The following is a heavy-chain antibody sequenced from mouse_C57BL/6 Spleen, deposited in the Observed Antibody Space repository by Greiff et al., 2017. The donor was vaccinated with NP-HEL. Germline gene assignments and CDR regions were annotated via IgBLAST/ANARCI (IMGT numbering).Heavy chain of an antibody. J-gene: IGHJ2*01. V-gene: IGHV5-9-1*02. D-gene: IGHD2-3*01. CDR3: TRDGDGGFDY. Sequence: EVKLVESGAGLVKPGGSLKLSCAASGFTFSSYAMSWVRQTPEKRLAWVAYISNGGDYIYYADTLTGRFTISIDKARNTLYLQMSSLKSEDTAVYYCTRDGDGGFDYWGQGTTLTVSS. CDR1: GFTFSSYA. CDR2: ISNGGDYI.